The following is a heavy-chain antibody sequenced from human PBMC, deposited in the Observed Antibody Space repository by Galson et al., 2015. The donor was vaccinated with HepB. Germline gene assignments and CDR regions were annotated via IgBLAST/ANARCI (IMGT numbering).Heavy chain of an antibody. CDR3: ARHVGESGSYGMDV. CDR2: IYYTGTT. Sequence: ETLSLTCAVSGASTSSNTYYWNWIRQPPGRGLEWIGSIYYTGTTYYNPSLKSRVTISLDTSKNRFSLKLRSVTAADTAVYYCARHVGESGSYGMDVWGQGTTVTVSS. D-gene: IGHD3-10*01. J-gene: IGHJ6*02. V-gene: IGHV4-39*01. CDR1: GASTSSNTYY.